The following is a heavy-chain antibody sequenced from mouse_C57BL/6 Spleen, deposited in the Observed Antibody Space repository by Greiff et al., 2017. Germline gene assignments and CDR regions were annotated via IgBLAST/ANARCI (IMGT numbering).Heavy chain of an antibody. CDR2: IWSDGST. J-gene: IGHJ2*01. CDR1: GFSLTSYG. CDR3: ARAAYYYGSSYLDY. Sequence: VKLMESGPGLVAPSQSLSITCTVSGFSLTSYGVHWVRQPPGKGLEWLVVIWSDGSTTYNSALKSRLSISKDNSKSQVFLKMNSLQTDDTAMYYCARAAYYYGSSYLDYWGQGTTLTVSS. V-gene: IGHV2-6*03. D-gene: IGHD1-1*01.